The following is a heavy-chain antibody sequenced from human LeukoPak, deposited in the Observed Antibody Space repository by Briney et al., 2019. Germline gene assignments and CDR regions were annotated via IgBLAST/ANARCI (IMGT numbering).Heavy chain of an antibody. Sequence: SETLSLTCAVYGGSFSGYYWSWIRQPPGKGLEWIGEINHSGSTNYNPSLKSRVTISVDTSKNQFSLKLSSVTAADTAVYYCARGGGYYYMDVWGKGTTVTVS. CDR2: INHSGST. CDR3: ARGGGYYYMDV. CDR1: GGSFSGYY. J-gene: IGHJ6*03. V-gene: IGHV4-34*01.